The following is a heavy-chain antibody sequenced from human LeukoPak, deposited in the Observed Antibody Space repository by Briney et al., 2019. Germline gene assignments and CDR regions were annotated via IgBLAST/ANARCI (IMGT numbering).Heavy chain of an antibody. J-gene: IGHJ4*02. V-gene: IGHV3-21*01. D-gene: IGHD3-22*01. CDR3: ARNYYDSSGYYGTLFFDY. CDR1: GFTFSSYS. CDR2: ISSSSSYI. Sequence: GGSLRLSCAASGFTFSSYSMNWVRQAPGKGLEWVSSISSSSSYIYYADSVKGRFTISRDNAKNSLYLQMNSLRAEDTAVYYCARNYYDSSGYYGTLFFDYWGQGTLVTVSS.